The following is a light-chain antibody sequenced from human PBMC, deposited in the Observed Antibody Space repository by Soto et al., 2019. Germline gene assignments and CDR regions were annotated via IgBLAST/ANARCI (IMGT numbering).Light chain of an antibody. CDR1: QSISSY. CDR3: QQYNSYSWT. J-gene: IGKJ1*01. Sequence: DIQMTQSPSSLSAAVGDRVTITCRASQSISSYLGWYQQKPGKAPKLLIYAASSLQSGVPSRFSGSGSGTEFTLTISSLQPDDFATYYCQQYNSYSWTFGQGTKVDIK. CDR2: AAS. V-gene: IGKV1-5*01.